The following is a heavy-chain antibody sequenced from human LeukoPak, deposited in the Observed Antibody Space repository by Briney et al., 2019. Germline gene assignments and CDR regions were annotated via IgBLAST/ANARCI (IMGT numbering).Heavy chain of an antibody. J-gene: IGHJ3*02. CDR3: ARINYGDYAEGAFDI. CDR2: IYAGGNT. V-gene: IGHV4-4*09. D-gene: IGHD4-17*01. Sequence: SETLSLTCAVYGGSFSGYYWSWIRQPPGKGLEWVGYIYAGGNTHSNPSLNGRVAISLDTSKNQFSLRLNSVTAADTAVYYCARINYGDYAEGAFDIWGQGTLVTVSS. CDR1: GGSFSGYY.